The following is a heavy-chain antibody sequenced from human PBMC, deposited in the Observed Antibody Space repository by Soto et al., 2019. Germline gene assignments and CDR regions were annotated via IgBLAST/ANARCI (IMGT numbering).Heavy chain of an antibody. CDR2: LSGSSLTV. V-gene: IGHV3-23*01. D-gene: IGHD6-6*01. J-gene: IGHJ4*02. CDR1: GFTFGSYG. CDR3: AKDTRIAARPIGYFDH. Sequence: EVQLLESGGGLVQPGGSLRLTCAGSGFTFGSYGMSWVRQAPGKGLEWVSSLSGSSLTVYYADSVKGRFTISRDNSDNTLFLEMTSLRAEDTAFYYCAKDTRIAARPIGYFDHWGQGTLVTVSS.